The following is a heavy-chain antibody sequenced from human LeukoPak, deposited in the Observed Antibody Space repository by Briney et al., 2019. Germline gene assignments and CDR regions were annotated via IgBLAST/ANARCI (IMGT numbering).Heavy chain of an antibody. CDR3: AKDHSSSFPSFDY. CDR2: INSDGSST. Sequence: GGSLRLSCVASGFTFSDYWMHWVRQAPGKGLMWVSRINSDGSSTNYADFVKGRFTISRDNAKNTLYLQMNSLRAEDTAVYYCAKDHSSSFPSFDYWGQGTLVTVSS. J-gene: IGHJ4*02. CDR1: GFTFSDYW. V-gene: IGHV3-74*01. D-gene: IGHD6-6*01.